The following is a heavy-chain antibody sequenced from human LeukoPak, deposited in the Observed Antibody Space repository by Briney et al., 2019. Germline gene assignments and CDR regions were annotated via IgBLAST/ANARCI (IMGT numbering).Heavy chain of an antibody. CDR2: IRSKANSYAT. J-gene: IGHJ4*02. CDR3: TRRGSIAGAGMGDY. CDR1: RFTFSGSA. Sequence: GGPLRLSCAASRFTFSGSAMHWVRKASGKGLEWVGRIRSKANSYATAYAASVKGRFTISRDDSKNTAYLQMNSLKTEDTAVYYCTRRGSIAGAGMGDYWGQGTLVTVSS. V-gene: IGHV3-73*01. D-gene: IGHD6-19*01.